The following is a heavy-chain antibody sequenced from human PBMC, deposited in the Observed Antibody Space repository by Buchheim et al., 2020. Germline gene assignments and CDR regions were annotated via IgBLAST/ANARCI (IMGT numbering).Heavy chain of an antibody. Sequence: QVQLVESGGGVVQPGRSLRLSCAASGFTFSSYGMHWVRQAPGKGLEWVAVISYDGSNKYYADSVKGRFTISRDNSKNTLYLQMNSLRAEDTAVYYCAKDDYYDSSGYYDWGQGTL. D-gene: IGHD3-22*01. J-gene: IGHJ4*02. CDR1: GFTFSSYG. CDR2: ISYDGSNK. CDR3: AKDDYYDSSGYYD. V-gene: IGHV3-30*18.